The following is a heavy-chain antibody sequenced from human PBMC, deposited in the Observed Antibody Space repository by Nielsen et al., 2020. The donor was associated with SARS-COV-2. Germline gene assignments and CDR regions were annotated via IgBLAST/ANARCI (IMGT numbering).Heavy chain of an antibody. D-gene: IGHD4-11*01. CDR1: GYSFTSYW. CDR2: IDPSDSYT. Sequence: GESLKISCKGSGYSFTSYWISWVRQMPGKGLEWMGRIDPSDSYTNYSPSFQGHVTISADKSISTAYLQWSSLKASDTAMYYCARGGDYTPFGDAFDIWGQGTMVTVSS. V-gene: IGHV5-10-1*01. J-gene: IGHJ3*02. CDR3: ARGGDYTPFGDAFDI.